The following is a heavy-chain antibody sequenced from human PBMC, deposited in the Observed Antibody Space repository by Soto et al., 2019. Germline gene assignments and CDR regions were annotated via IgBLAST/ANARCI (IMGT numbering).Heavy chain of an antibody. D-gene: IGHD3-22*01. V-gene: IGHV4-31*03. CDR1: GGSISSGGYY. J-gene: IGHJ5*02. CDR3: ARDYYGSSGYSQIWFDP. Sequence: SETLSLTCTVSGGSISSGGYYWSWIRQHPGKGLEWIGYIYYSGSTYYNPSLKSRVTISVDTSKNQFSLKLSSVTAADTAVYYCARDYYGSSGYSQIWFDPWGQGTLVTVSS. CDR2: IYYSGST.